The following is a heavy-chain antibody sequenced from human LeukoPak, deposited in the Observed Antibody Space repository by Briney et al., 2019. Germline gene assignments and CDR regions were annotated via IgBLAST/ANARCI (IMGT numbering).Heavy chain of an antibody. CDR1: XX. Sequence: XXXHXVRQAPXKXXEFVSAISANGRNTYYANSVKGRFTISRXNSKXTLYLQMGSLRPEDVGVYYXXXXGXXXXLDYWGXGXLVTVSS. CDR3: XXXGXXXXLDY. V-gene: IGHV3-64*01. CDR2: ISANGRNT. J-gene: IGHJ4*02.